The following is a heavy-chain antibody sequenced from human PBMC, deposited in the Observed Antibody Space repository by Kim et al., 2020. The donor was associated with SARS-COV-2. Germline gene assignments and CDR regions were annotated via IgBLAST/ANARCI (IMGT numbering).Heavy chain of an antibody. J-gene: IGHJ4*02. V-gene: IGHV3-7*03. CDR2: IKQDGSEK. CDR3: ARGDYYDSSGYRGVDSITLLDY. D-gene: IGHD3-22*01. CDR1: GFTFSSYW. Sequence: GGSLRLSCAASGFTFSSYWMSWVRQAPGKGLEWVANIKQDGSEKYYVDSVKGRFTISRDNAKNSLYLQMNSLRAEDTAVYYCARGDYYDSSGYRGVDSITLLDYWGQGTLVTVSS.